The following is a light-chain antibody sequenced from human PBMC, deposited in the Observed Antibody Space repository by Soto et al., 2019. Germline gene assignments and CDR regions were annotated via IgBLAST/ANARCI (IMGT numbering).Light chain of an antibody. Sequence: DIRMTQSPSSVSGSVGDRVSMTCRASQDIASWLAWYQQRPGKAPVLLIFGASILQSGVSSRFSGSGAGTECNLTINSLQPEDFGVYYCQQAHNLPVTFGGGTKVEIK. CDR2: GAS. J-gene: IGKJ4*01. CDR3: QQAHNLPVT. V-gene: IGKV1-12*01. CDR1: QDIASW.